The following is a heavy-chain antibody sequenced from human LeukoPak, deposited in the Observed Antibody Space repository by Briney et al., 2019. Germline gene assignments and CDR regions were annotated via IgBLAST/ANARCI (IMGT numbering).Heavy chain of an antibody. V-gene: IGHV3-23*01. J-gene: IGHJ4*02. CDR2: ISGSGGST. CDR3: AKGVVPAAYRYYFDY. D-gene: IGHD2-2*01. CDR1: GFTFSGYA. Sequence: GGSLRLSCAASGFTFSGYAMSWVRQAPGKGLEWVSSISGSGGSTYYTDSVKGRFTISRDNSKNTLHLRMNSLRAEDTAVYYCAKGVVPAAYRYYFDYWGQGTLVTVSS.